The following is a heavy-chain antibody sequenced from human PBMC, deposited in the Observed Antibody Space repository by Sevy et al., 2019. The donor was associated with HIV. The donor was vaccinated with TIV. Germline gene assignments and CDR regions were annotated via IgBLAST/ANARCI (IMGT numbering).Heavy chain of an antibody. CDR1: GYTFTSYG. CDR3: ARDGQVYSSSSGGYYYYGMDV. D-gene: IGHD6-6*01. CDR2: ISAYNGKT. V-gene: IGHV1-18*04. J-gene: IGHJ6*02. Sequence: ASVKVSCKASGYTFTSYGISCVRQAPGQGLEWMGWISAYNGKTNFAQKLQDKFTMTTDTSTSTAYMELRSLRSDDTAVYYCARDGQVYSSSSGGYYYYGMDVWGQGTTVTVSS.